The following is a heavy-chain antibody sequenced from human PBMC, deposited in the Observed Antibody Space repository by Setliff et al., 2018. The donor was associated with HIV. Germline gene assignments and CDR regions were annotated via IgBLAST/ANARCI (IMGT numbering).Heavy chain of an antibody. CDR1: RFTFSNYW. CDR3: ARGHYSSSSG. V-gene: IGHV3-7*03. CDR2: IKVDGSEK. Sequence: HPGGSLRLSCAASRFTFSNYWMNWVRQAPGKGLEWVANIKVDGSEKNYVDSVKGRFTISRDNAKNSLFLQMNSLRVEDTAVYYCARGHYSSSSGWGQGTLVTVSS. J-gene: IGHJ4*02. D-gene: IGHD6-6*01.